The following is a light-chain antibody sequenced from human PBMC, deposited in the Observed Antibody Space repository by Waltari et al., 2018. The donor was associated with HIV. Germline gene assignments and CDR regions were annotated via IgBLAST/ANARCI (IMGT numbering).Light chain of an antibody. Sequence: SSELPQPPSVSVSPGQTARITRSGDDSPQPSTHWFQQKPGQAPVVVIHKNTERPSGIPERFSTSRSGTTVTLTITGVQTDDEADYYCLSADTSGTYVFGPGTTVTVL. CDR1: DSPQPS. J-gene: IGLJ1*01. CDR3: LSADTSGTYV. CDR2: KNT. V-gene: IGLV3-25*03.